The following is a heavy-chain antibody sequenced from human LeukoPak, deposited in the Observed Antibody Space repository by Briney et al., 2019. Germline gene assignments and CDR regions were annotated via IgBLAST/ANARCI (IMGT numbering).Heavy chain of an antibody. D-gene: IGHD1-26*01. J-gene: IGHJ4*02. CDR3: ARDIRELLPYFDY. CDR2: IYYSGST. V-gene: IGHV4-39*07. Sequence: SETLSLTCTVSGGSISSSSYYWGWIRQPPGKGLEWIGSIYYSGSTYYNPSLKSRVTISVDTSKNQFSLKLSSVTAADTAVYYCARDIRELLPYFDYWGQGTLVTVSS. CDR1: GGSISSSSYY.